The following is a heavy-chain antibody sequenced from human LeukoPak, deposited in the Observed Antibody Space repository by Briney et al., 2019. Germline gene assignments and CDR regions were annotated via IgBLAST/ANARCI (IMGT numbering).Heavy chain of an antibody. V-gene: IGHV3-21*01. D-gene: IGHD6-13*01. CDR1: GFTFSSYT. J-gene: IGHJ6*03. CDR2: ISATSKYI. Sequence: GGSLRLSCTASGFTFSSYTMSWVRQAPGKGLEWVSSISATSKYIYYAPSVRGRFTISRDNAKNSLYLQMNSLRADDTAVYFCARDESSSWIRVLDYYYLDVWGKGTTVTVSS. CDR3: ARDESSSWIRVLDYYYLDV.